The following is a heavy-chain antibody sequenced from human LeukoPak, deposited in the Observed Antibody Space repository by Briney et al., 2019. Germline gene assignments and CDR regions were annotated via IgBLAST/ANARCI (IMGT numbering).Heavy chain of an antibody. V-gene: IGHV3-30*02. D-gene: IGHD4-17*01. CDR3: AKEIWPTVTTPGWTYFDY. CDR2: IRYDGSNK. Sequence: GGSLRLSCAASAFTFSRYGMHWVRQAPGKGLEWGGFIRYDGSNKYYADSVKGRFTISRDNSKNTLYLQMNSLRAEDTAVYYCAKEIWPTVTTPGWTYFDYWGQGALVTVSS. J-gene: IGHJ4*02. CDR1: AFTFSRYG.